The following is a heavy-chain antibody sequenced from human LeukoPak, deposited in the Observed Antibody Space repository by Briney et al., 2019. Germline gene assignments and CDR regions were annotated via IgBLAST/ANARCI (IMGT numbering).Heavy chain of an antibody. J-gene: IGHJ6*02. CDR3: ARGNYDCCFYYGMDV. CDR2: IWYDGSNK. V-gene: IGHV3-33*01. Sequence: PGRSLRLSCAASGFTFSSYGMHWVRQAPGKGLEWVAVIWYDGSNKYYADSVKGRFTISRDNSKDTLYLQMNSLRAEDTAVYYCARGNYDCCFYYGMDVWGQGTTVTVSS. CDR1: GFTFSSYG. D-gene: IGHD3-16*01.